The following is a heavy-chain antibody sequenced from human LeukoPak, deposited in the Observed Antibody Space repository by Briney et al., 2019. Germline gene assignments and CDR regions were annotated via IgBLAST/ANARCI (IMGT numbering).Heavy chain of an antibody. CDR3: ARDGSIAVAGAHH. V-gene: IGHV3-30*04. J-gene: IGHJ5*02. Sequence: PGGSLRLSCAASGFTFSSYAMHWVRQAPGKGLEWVAVISYDGSNKYYADSVKGRFTISRDNSKNTLYLQMNSLRAEDTAVYYCARDGSIAVAGAHHWGQGTLVTVSS. D-gene: IGHD6-19*01. CDR2: ISYDGSNK. CDR1: GFTFSSYA.